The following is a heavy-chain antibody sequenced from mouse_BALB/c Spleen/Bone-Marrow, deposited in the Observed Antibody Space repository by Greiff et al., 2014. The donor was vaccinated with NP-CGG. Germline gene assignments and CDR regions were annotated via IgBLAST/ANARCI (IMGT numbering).Heavy chain of an antibody. D-gene: IGHD2-14*01. CDR3: ARRDFRSWFAY. Sequence: QVQLQQPGAELVKPGASVNLSCKASGYTFTSYWVYWVKQRPGQGLEWIGEINPSNGRANYNEKFKNKATLTVDKSTSTAYMQVSSLTSEDSAVYYCARRDFRSWFAYWGQGTLVTVPA. V-gene: IGHV1S81*02. CDR1: GYTFTSYW. J-gene: IGHJ3*01. CDR2: INPSNGRA.